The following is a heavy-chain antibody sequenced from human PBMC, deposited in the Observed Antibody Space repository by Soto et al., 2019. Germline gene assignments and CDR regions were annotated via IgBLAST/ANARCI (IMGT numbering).Heavy chain of an antibody. CDR2: ISGSGGST. J-gene: IGHJ4*02. CDR1: GFTFSNYA. Sequence: PGGSLRLSCAASGFTFSNYAMTWVRQGPGKGMEWVSGISGSGGSTNYADSVKGRLTISRDNAKNTLYLQMNSMRAEDTAVYYCLKVYILTIIVGMYEFWGQGTLVTVSS. D-gene: IGHD3-22*01. CDR3: LKVYILTIIVGMYEF. V-gene: IGHV3-23*01.